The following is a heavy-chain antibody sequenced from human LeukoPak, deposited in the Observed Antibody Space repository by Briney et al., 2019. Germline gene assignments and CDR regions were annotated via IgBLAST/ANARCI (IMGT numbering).Heavy chain of an antibody. V-gene: IGHV3-30*02. CDR2: IGYDTSIK. J-gene: IGHJ6*03. CDR3: AKSGLGLTGYYYYMDV. D-gene: IGHD2-8*01. CDR1: GFTFSSYG. Sequence: GGSLRLSCAASGFTFSSYGMHWVRQAPGKGLEWVAFIGYDTSIKYYADSAKGRFTISRDNSKNTLYLQMNSLRAEDTAVYHCAKSGLGLTGYYYYMDVWGKGTTVTVSS.